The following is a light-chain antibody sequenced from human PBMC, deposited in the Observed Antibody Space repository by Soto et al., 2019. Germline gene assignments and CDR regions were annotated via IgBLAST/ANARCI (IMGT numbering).Light chain of an antibody. V-gene: IGKV3-20*01. CDR2: GAS. CDR3: QQYGSSPST. CDR1: RSVSNN. Sequence: EIGVTPSPATLSLSPLEQTLLSCRASRSVSNNLAWYQQKPGQAPRLLIYGASTRAPGFPARFSGSGSGTDFTLTISRLEHEDFAVYYCQQYGSSPSTSGQGTLPEI. J-gene: IGKJ5*01.